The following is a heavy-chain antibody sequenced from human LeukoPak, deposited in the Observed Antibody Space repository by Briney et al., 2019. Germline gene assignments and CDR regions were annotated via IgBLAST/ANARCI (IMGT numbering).Heavy chain of an antibody. CDR2: INAGNGNT. CDR3: ARDPASNYTPYYYGMDV. Sequence: ASVKVSCKASSYTFTSYAMHWVRQAPGQRLEWMEWINAGNGNTKYSQKFQGRVTITRDTSASTAYMELSSLRSEDTAVYYCARDPASNYTPYYYGMDVWGQGTTVNVSS. V-gene: IGHV1-3*01. D-gene: IGHD4-11*01. J-gene: IGHJ6*02. CDR1: SYTFTSYA.